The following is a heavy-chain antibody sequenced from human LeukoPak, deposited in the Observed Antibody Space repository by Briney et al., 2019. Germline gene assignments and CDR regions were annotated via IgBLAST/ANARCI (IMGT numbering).Heavy chain of an antibody. CDR3: TMTTVPTYDTEDY. V-gene: IGHV3-73*01. CDR2: IRSKANSCAT. Sequence: GGSLRLSCAASGFTFCGTAMHWVRPASGEGLEWVGRIRSKANSCATADAASVKGRFTISRDDSKNTAYLQMNSLKTEDTAVYYCTMTTVPTYDTEDYWGQGTLVTVSS. CDR1: GFTFCGTA. J-gene: IGHJ4*02. D-gene: IGHD4-11*01.